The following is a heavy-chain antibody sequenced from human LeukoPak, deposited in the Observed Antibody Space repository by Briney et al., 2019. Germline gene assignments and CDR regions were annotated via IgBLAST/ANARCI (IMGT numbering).Heavy chain of an antibody. CDR3: ARVSRMMGTTTLDN. CDR2: IYTGGTI. CDR1: GFTFSSYA. Sequence: GGSLRLSCSASGFTFSSYAMHWVRQAPGKGLEWVSVIYTGGTIYYADSVKGRFTISRDNSKNTLYLQMNSLRAEDTAVYYCARVSRMMGTTTLDNWGQGTLVTVSS. J-gene: IGHJ4*02. D-gene: IGHD1-26*01. V-gene: IGHV3-66*01.